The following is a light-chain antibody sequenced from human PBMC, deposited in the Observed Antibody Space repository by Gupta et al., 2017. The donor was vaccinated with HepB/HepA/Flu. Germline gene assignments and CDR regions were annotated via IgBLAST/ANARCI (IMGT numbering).Light chain of an antibody. V-gene: IGKV3-15*01. CDR3: QQDNNWVT. CDR2: DSS. CDR1: QSVSRK. J-gene: IGKJ4*01. Sequence: EILMTQSPATLSVSPGERATLSCRASQSVSRKLAWYQQKPGQPPRLLMYDSSTRVTGIPARFSGSGSGTEFTLTISSLQSEDFAVYYCQQDNNWVTFDGGTKVEIK.